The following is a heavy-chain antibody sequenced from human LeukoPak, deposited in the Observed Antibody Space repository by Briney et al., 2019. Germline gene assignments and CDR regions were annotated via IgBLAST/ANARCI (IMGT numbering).Heavy chain of an antibody. V-gene: IGHV4-39*01. Sequence: SETLSLTCTVSGGSISSTSYYWGWIRQPPGKGLEWIGNIYYSGSTSYNPSLKSRVTISVDTSKNQFSLKLSFVTAADTAVYYCARHQVAARPDYWGQGTLVTVSS. CDR3: ARHQVAARPDY. CDR2: IYYSGST. J-gene: IGHJ4*02. D-gene: IGHD6-6*01. CDR1: GGSISSTSYY.